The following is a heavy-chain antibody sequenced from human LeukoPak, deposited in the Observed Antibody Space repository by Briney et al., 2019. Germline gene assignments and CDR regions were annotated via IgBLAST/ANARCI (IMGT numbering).Heavy chain of an antibody. J-gene: IGHJ5*02. CDR1: GFTFSSYA. CDR3: AKGQAGRLPVHNWFDP. CDR2: ISGSGGST. D-gene: IGHD1-26*01. V-gene: IGHV3-23*01. Sequence: GGSLRLSCAASGFTFSSYAMSWVRQAPGKGLEWVSAISGSGGSTYYADSVKGRFTISRDNSKNTLYLQMNSLRAEDTAVYYCAKGQAGRLPVHNWFDPRGQGTLVTVSS.